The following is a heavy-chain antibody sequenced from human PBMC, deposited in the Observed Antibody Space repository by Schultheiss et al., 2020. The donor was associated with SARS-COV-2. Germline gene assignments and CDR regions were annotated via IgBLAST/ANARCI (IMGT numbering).Heavy chain of an antibody. CDR1: GFTVSSNY. D-gene: IGHD6-19*01. CDR3: AKDNSGWYDYYYYGMDV. V-gene: IGHV3-7*03. CDR2: IRQDGSEK. Sequence: AGSLTLSCAASGFTVSSNYMSWVRQAPGKGLEWVANIRQDGSEKYYVDSVKGRFTISRDNAKNSVYLQMNSLRAEDTAVYYCAKDNSGWYDYYYYGMDVWGQGTTVTVSS. J-gene: IGHJ6*02.